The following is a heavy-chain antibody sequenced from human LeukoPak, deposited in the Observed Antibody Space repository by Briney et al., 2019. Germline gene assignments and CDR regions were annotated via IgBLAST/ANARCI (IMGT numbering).Heavy chain of an antibody. D-gene: IGHD6-13*01. CDR1: GFTVSSNY. V-gene: IGHV3-66*01. Sequence: GGSLRLSCAASGFTVSSNYMSWVRQAPGKGLEWVSVIYSGGSTYYADSVKGRFTISRDNSKNTLYLQMNSLRAEDTAVYYCARAQQLGYFDYWGQGTLVTVSS. J-gene: IGHJ4*02. CDR3: ARAQQLGYFDY. CDR2: IYSGGST.